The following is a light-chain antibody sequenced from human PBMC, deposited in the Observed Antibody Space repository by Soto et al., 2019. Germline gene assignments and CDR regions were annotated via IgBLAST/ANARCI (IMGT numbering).Light chain of an antibody. CDR2: DAS. CDR1: QSISSW. J-gene: IGKJ1*01. V-gene: IGKV1-5*01. Sequence: IRMTQSPSTLSASVGDRVTITCRASQSISSWLAWYQQKPGKAPKLLIYDASSLESGVPSRFSGSGSGTEFTLTISSLQPDDFATYYCQQHNSYPWTFGQGTKVDIK. CDR3: QQHNSYPWT.